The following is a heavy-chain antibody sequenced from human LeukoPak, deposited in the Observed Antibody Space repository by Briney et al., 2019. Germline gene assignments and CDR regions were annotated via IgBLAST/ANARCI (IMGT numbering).Heavy chain of an antibody. CDR3: ADYGVSGVRNNFY. CDR1: GLAFSSYA. V-gene: IGHV3-23*01. J-gene: IGHJ4*02. Sequence: TGGSLRLSCAASGLAFSSYAMSWVRQAPGKGLEWVSTISVASNTFYADSVKGRFTISRDNSRNTVYLQMPSLRADDTAVYYCADYGVSGVRNNFYWGQGTLVTVSS. D-gene: IGHD3-3*01. CDR2: ISVASNT.